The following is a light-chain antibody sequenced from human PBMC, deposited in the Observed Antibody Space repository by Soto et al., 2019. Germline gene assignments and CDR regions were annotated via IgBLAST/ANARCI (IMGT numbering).Light chain of an antibody. V-gene: IGLV2-14*01. CDR1: SSDVGSYDY. CDR3: SSYTTSGTVI. Sequence: QSALTQPASVSGSLGQSVTISCIGTSSDVGSYDYVSWYQQHPPKAPKLAIYEDNDRPLGFGIRFSGSKSGNTASLTISGLQAEDEAVYYCSSYTTSGTVIFGGGTKVTVL. J-gene: IGLJ2*01. CDR2: EDN.